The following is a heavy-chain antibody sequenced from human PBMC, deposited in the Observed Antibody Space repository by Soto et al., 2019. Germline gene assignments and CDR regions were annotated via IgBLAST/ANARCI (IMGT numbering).Heavy chain of an antibody. D-gene: IGHD6-13*01. CDR2: IYYGGTT. Sequence: PSETLSLTCRVSGGSCSPNYWGWFRQSPGKGLEWVGYIYYGGTTSYNPSLKSRVTIPVDTSKNQFSLKLSFVTAADTAVYYCARQAVPDSSSWHWPFFDYWGQGTLVTVSS. V-gene: IGHV4-59*08. CDR3: ARQAVPDSSSWHWPFFDY. J-gene: IGHJ4*02. CDR1: GGSCSPNY.